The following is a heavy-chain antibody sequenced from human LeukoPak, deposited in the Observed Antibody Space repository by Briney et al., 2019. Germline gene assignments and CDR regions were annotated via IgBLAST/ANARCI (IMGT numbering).Heavy chain of an antibody. D-gene: IGHD3-3*01. CDR2: ISYDGSDK. CDR1: GFTFTNYG. Sequence: GALRLSCAASGFTFTNYGMHWVRQAPGKGLEWVAVISYDGSDKYFADSVKGRFTISRDNSKTTLYLQMNSLRAEDTGVYYCAKVKYDDPRGYFDYWGLGTLVTVSS. J-gene: IGHJ4*02. CDR3: AKVKYDDPRGYFDY. V-gene: IGHV3-30*18.